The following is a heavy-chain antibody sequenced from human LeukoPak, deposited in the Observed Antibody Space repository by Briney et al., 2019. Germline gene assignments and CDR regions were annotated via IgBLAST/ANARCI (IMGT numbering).Heavy chain of an antibody. J-gene: IGHJ4*02. V-gene: IGHV3-23*01. CDR1: GFTFSDYA. CDR2: ISASGGST. CDR3: AKGPQGYCGGGNCYGQY. Sequence: GGSLRLSCAASGFTFSDYAMSWVRQAPGKGLEWISGISASGGSTYYADSVRGRFAISRDSSKNTLYLQMYNLRVEDTAVYYCAKGPQGYCGGGNCYGQYWGQGTLVTVSS. D-gene: IGHD2-15*01.